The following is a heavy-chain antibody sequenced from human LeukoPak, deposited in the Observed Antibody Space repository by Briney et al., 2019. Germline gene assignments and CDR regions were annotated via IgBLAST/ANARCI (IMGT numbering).Heavy chain of an antibody. D-gene: IGHD6-19*01. Sequence: PGGSLRLSCAASGFTFSSYSMNWVRQAPGKGLEWVSSISSSSSYIYYADSVKGRFTISRDNAKNSLYLQMNSLRAEDTAVYYCARDGSGWYDPNLNYRGQGTLVTVSS. V-gene: IGHV3-21*01. CDR3: ARDGSGWYDPNLNY. CDR1: GFTFSSYS. CDR2: ISSSSSYI. J-gene: IGHJ4*02.